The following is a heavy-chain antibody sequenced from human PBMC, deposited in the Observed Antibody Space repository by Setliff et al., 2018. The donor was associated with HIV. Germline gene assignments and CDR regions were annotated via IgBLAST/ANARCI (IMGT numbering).Heavy chain of an antibody. V-gene: IGHV4-39*01. CDR3: ARGGTMVRGVDY. CDR2: TYYSGST. Sequence: SETLSLTCTVSGGSISSSSYNWGWIRQPPGKGLEWIGNTYYSGSTYYNPSLKSRVTMSADTSKNQFSLNLTSVTAADTAVYYCARGGTMVRGVDYWGQGTLVTVSS. J-gene: IGHJ4*02. CDR1: GGSISSSSYN. D-gene: IGHD3-10*01.